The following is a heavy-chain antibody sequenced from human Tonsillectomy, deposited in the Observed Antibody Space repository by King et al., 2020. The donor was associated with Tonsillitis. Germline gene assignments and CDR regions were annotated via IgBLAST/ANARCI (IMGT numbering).Heavy chain of an antibody. CDR1: GFTFSSYA. CDR3: AKYHFGSSGWLPPLAFDI. CDR2: ISGSGGRT. V-gene: IGHV3-23*04. D-gene: IGHD6-19*01. J-gene: IGHJ3*02. Sequence: VQLVESGGGLVQPGGSLRLSCAASGFTFSSYAMSWVRQAPGKGLEWVSAISGSGGRTYYADSVKGRFTISRDNSKNTMYLQMKSLRVEDAAVYYCAKYHFGSSGWLPPLAFDIWGQGTMVTVSS.